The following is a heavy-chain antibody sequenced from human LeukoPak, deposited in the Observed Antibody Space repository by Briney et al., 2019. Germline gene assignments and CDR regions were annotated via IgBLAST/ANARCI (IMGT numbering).Heavy chain of an antibody. D-gene: IGHD3-10*01. J-gene: IGHJ4*02. CDR1: GYSISSGYY. CDR2: IYHSGST. V-gene: IGHV4-38-2*01. CDR3: ARHSSYYGNFDY. Sequence: SETLSLTCAVSGYSISSGYYWGWIRPPPGKGLEWIGSIYHSGSTYYNPSLKSRVTISVDTSKNQFSPKLSSVTAADTAVYYCARHSSYYGNFDYWGQGTLVTVSS.